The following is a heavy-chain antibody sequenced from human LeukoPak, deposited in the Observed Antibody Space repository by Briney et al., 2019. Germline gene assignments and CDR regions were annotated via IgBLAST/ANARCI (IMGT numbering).Heavy chain of an antibody. J-gene: IGHJ5*02. CDR1: GGSISSSSYY. CDR3: ARHRDSRYCSGGSCYNWFDP. D-gene: IGHD2-15*01. V-gene: IGHV4-39*01. Sequence: SETLSLTCTVSGGSISSSSYYWGWIRQPLGKGLEWIGSIYYSGSTYYNPSLKSRVTISVDTSRNQFSRKLSSVTAADTAVYYCARHRDSRYCSGGSCYNWFDPWGQGTLVTVSS. CDR2: IYYSGST.